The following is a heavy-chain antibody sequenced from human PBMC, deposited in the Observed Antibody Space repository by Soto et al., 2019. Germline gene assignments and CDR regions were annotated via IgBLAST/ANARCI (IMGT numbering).Heavy chain of an antibody. J-gene: IGHJ4*02. CDR2: INPSGGST. CDR1: GYTLTSYY. Sequence: ASVKVSCKASGYTLTSYYMHWVRQAPGQGLEWMGIINPSGGSTSYAQKFQGRVTMTRDTSTSTVYMELSSLRSEDTAVYYCAVYCSGGSCDKRDFDYWGQGTLVTVSS. D-gene: IGHD2-15*01. V-gene: IGHV1-46*01. CDR3: AVYCSGGSCDKRDFDY.